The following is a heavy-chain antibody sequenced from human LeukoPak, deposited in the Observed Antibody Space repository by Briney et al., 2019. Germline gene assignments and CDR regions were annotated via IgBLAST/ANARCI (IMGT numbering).Heavy chain of an antibody. D-gene: IGHD3-3*01. J-gene: IGHJ5*02. Sequence: SVKVSCKASGGTFSSYAISWVRQAPGQGLEWMGGIIPIFGTANYAQKFQGRVTMTRDTSISTAYMELSRLRSDDTAVYYCARDEAGAYYDFWSGYSDKPLNWFDPWGQGTLVTVSS. CDR2: IIPIFGTA. CDR3: ARDEAGAYYDFWSGYSDKPLNWFDP. CDR1: GGTFSSYA. V-gene: IGHV1-69*05.